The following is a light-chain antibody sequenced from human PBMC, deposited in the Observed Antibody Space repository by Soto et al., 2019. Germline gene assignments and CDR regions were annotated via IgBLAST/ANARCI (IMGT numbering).Light chain of an antibody. J-gene: IGKJ1*01. Sequence: EIVLTQSPGTLSLSPGERATLSCRASQSISGTYLAWYQQKPGRAPRILIYGASNRATGIPDRFSGSGSGTDFTLTISRLEPDDFAVYYCQHYGISPPWTFGQGKKVEIK. V-gene: IGKV3-20*01. CDR2: GAS. CDR1: QSISGTY. CDR3: QHYGISPPWT.